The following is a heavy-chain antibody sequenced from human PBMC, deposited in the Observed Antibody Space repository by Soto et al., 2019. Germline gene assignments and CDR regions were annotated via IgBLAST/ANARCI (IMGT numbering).Heavy chain of an antibody. Sequence: SETLSLTCTVSGGSISSYYWSWIRQPPGKGLEWIGYIYYSESTNYNPSLKSRVTISVDTSKNQSSLKLSSVTAADTAVYYCARAKAPLYSSSWYWFDPWGQGTLVTVSS. CDR2: IYYSEST. CDR1: GGSISSYY. CDR3: ARAKAPLYSSSWYWFDP. V-gene: IGHV4-59*08. D-gene: IGHD6-13*01. J-gene: IGHJ5*02.